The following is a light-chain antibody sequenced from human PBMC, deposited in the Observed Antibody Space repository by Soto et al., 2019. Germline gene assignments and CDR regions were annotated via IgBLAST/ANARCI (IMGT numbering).Light chain of an antibody. CDR3: SSYTRSSTPYV. V-gene: IGLV2-14*01. Sequence: QSALTQPASVSGSPGQSITISCTGTSSDVGGYNYVSWYQQHPGKAPKLMVYEVSNRPSGVSNRFSGSKSGNTASLTISGLQAEDEADYYCSSYTRSSTPYVFRTGTKLTVL. CDR1: SSDVGGYNY. CDR2: EVS. J-gene: IGLJ1*01.